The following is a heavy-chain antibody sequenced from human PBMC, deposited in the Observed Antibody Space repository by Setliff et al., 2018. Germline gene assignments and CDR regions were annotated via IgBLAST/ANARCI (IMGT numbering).Heavy chain of an antibody. CDR3: AKSPHDFWSGRVFFDY. CDR2: IIGSGIST. V-gene: IGHV3-23*01. CDR1: EFTFNKYW. D-gene: IGHD3-3*01. Sequence: PGGSLRLSCAASEFTFNKYWMTWVRQAPGQGLEWVSSIIGSGISTYYSDSVQGRFTISRDNHKNTLHLQMNSLRVEDTAIYYCAKSPHDFWSGRVFFDYWGQGMLVTVSS. J-gene: IGHJ4*01.